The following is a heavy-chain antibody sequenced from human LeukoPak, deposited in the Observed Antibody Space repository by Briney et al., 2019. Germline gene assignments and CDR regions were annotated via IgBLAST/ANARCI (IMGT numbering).Heavy chain of an antibody. CDR1: GGSISSYY. D-gene: IGHD1-1*01. Sequence: PSETLSLTCTVSGGSISSYYWTSIRQPPGKGLEWTGYIYYSGSTNYNPSLKSRVTISVDTSKNQFSLKLSSVTAAHTAVYYSARGGSTGTNLNWVDPWGQGTLVTVSS. CDR2: IYYSGST. J-gene: IGHJ5*02. CDR3: ARGGSTGTNLNWVDP. V-gene: IGHV4-59*01.